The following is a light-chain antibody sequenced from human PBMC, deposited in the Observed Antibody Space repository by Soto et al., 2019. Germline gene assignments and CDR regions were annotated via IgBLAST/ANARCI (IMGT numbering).Light chain of an antibody. V-gene: IGKV1-5*01. CDR3: QQYHSYST. J-gene: IGKJ1*01. CDR2: DAS. Sequence: DIQMTQSPSTLSASVGDRVTITCRASQSISSWLAWYQQKPGKAPNLLIYDASTLESGVPSRFSGSWSGTEFTLTINGLQPDDFATYYCQQYHSYSTFGQGTKVDI. CDR1: QSISSW.